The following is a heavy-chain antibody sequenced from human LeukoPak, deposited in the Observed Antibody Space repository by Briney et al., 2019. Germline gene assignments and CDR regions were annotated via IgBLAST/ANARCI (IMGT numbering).Heavy chain of an antibody. CDR3: ARDRSLSYDSSGSGDY. CDR2: INPNSGGT. J-gene: IGHJ4*02. CDR1: GYTFTGYY. D-gene: IGHD3-22*01. V-gene: IGHV1-2*02. Sequence: GASVKVSCKASGYTFTGYYMHWVRQAPGQGLEWMGWINPNSGGTNYAQKFQGRVTMTRDASISTAYMELSRLRSGDTAVYYCARDRSLSYDSSGSGDYWGQGTLVTVSS.